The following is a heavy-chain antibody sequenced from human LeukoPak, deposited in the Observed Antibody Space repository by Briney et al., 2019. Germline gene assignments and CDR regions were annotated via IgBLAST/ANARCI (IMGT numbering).Heavy chain of an antibody. CDR3: AKCPYGSGTHNWFDP. CDR1: GFTFSSYA. Sequence: PGGSLRLSCAASGFTFSSYAMSWVRQAPGKGLEWVSAISGSGGSTYYADSVKGRFTISRDNSKNTLYLQMNSLRAEDTAAYYCAKCPYGSGTHNWFDPWGQGTLVTVSS. J-gene: IGHJ5*02. V-gene: IGHV3-23*01. CDR2: ISGSGGST. D-gene: IGHD3-10*01.